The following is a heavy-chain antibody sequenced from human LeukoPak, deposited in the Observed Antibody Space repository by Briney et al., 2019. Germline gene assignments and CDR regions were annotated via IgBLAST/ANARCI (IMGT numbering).Heavy chain of an antibody. D-gene: IGHD2-2*01. CDR2: INHSGST. V-gene: IGHV4-34*01. CDR3: ARDMVVPAASDAFDI. Sequence: SETLSLTCAVYGGSFSGYYWSWIRQPPGKGLEWIGEINHSGSTYYNPSLKSRVTISVDRSKNQFSLKLSSVTAADTAVYYCARDMVVPAASDAFDIWGQGTMVTVSS. CDR1: GGSFSGYY. J-gene: IGHJ3*02.